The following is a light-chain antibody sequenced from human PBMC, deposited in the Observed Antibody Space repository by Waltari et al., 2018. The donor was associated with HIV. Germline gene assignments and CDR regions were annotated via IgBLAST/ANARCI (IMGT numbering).Light chain of an antibody. J-gene: IGLJ1*01. CDR1: SSDVGGYNY. Sequence: QSALTQPRPVSGSPGPSVTISCTATSSDVGGYNYVSWYQQHPGKAPKLMIYDVSKRPSGVPDRFSGSKSGNTASLTISGLQAEDEADYYCCSYAGSYTFGVFGTGTKVTVL. CDR3: CSYAGSYTFGV. V-gene: IGLV2-11*01. CDR2: DVS.